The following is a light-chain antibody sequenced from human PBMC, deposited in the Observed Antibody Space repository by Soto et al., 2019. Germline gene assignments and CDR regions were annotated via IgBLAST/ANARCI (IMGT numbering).Light chain of an antibody. CDR1: QSVSSN. CDR3: QQRSSWPRT. CDR2: DAS. J-gene: IGKJ1*01. Sequence: EIVMKQSPATLAVSAGVRATLSCRASQSVSSNLAWYQQKPGQAPRLLIYDASNRATGIPARFSGSGSGTDFTLTISSLEPEDIALYYCQQRSSWPRTFGQGTKVDIK. V-gene: IGKV3-11*01.